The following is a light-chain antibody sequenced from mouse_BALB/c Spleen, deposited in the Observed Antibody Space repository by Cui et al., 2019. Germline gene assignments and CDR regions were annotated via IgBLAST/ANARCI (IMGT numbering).Light chain of an antibody. V-gene: IGKV4-80*01. CDR1: SSVSY. CDR2: STS. Sequence: QIVLTQSPAFMSASLGEEITLTCSASSSVSYMHWYQQKSGTSPKLLIYSTSNLASGVPSRFSGSGSGTFYSLTISSVEAEDAADYYCQQWSSYPWTFGGGTKLEIK. J-gene: IGKJ1*01. CDR3: QQWSSYPWT.